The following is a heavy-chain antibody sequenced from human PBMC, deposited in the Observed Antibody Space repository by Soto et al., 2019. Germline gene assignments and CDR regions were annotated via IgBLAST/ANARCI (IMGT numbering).Heavy chain of an antibody. CDR3: ASRGIGGRFDP. CDR2: IIPIFGTA. V-gene: IGHV1-69*13. D-gene: IGHD2-21*01. Sequence: WASVKVSCKASGGTFSSYAISWVRQAPGQGLEWMGGIIPIFGTANYAQKFQGRVTITADESTSTAYMELSSLRSEDAAVYYCASRGIGGRFDPWGQGTLVTVSS. CDR1: GGTFSSYA. J-gene: IGHJ5*02.